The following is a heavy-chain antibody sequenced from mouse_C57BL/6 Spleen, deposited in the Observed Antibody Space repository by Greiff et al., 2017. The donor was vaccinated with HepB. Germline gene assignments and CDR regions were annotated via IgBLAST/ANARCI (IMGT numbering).Heavy chain of an antibody. CDR2: IYPGSGST. J-gene: IGHJ4*01. Sequence: QVQLKQPGAELVKPGASVKMSCKASGYTFTSYWITWVKQRPGQGLEWIGDIYPGSGSTNYNEKFKSKATLTVDTSSSTAYMQLSSLTSEDSAVYYCARVRGNYVQYAMDYWGQGTSVTVSS. D-gene: IGHD2-1*01. CDR3: ARVRGNYVQYAMDY. CDR1: GYTFTSYW. V-gene: IGHV1-55*01.